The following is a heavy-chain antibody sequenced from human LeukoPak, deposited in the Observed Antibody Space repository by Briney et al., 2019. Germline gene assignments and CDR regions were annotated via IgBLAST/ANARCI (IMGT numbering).Heavy chain of an antibody. CDR2: IYHSGST. CDR3: ARRVRGIAARRENWFDP. V-gene: IGHV4-30-2*01. CDR1: GGSISSGGYS. Sequence: SQTLSLTCAVSGGSISSGGYSWSWIRQPPGKGLEWIGYIYHSGSTYYNPSLKSRVTISVDRSKNQFSLKLSSVTAADTAVYYCARRVRGIAARRENWFDPWGQGTLVTVSS. J-gene: IGHJ5*02. D-gene: IGHD6-6*01.